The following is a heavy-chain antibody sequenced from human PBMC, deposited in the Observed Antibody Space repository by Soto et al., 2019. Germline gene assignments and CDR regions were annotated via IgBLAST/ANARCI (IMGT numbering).Heavy chain of an antibody. CDR1: GFTISANY. CDR2: IYSDTGK. V-gene: IGHV3-66*01. CDR3: GREPKESGNGFWDS. Sequence: PGGSLRLSCAASGFTISANYMNWVRQAPGKGLEWVSIIYSDTGKYYADSVKGRFTISRDNSRNTLHLQMNSLRAEDTAIYYCGREPKESGNGFWDSWGREPLLTVSS. D-gene: IGHD3-3*01. J-gene: IGHJ4*02.